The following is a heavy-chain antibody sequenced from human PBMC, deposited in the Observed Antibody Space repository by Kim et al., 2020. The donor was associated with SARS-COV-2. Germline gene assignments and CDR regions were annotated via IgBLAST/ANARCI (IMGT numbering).Heavy chain of an antibody. J-gene: IGHJ3*01. D-gene: IGHD1-26*01. CDR3: AKDYSGSYFLGAFDL. V-gene: IGHV3-9*01. Sequence: ESVKCRFTNSRDNAKKSLYVQMNSLRAEDTALYYCAKDYSGSYFLGAFDLWGQGTMVTVSS.